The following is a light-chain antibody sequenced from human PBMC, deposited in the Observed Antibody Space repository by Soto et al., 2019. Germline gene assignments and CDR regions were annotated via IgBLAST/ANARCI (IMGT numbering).Light chain of an antibody. J-gene: IGKJ4*01. CDR2: GSS. CDR1: QTVGTN. CDR3: QQHNNWGLS. V-gene: IGKV3D-15*01. Sequence: IVMTQSPSTLSVSPGEGVTLSCRASQTVGTNLAWYQQKPGQAPRLLIYGSSTRATGIPATFSGSGFGTEFTLPNSSLQSEESAVYYCQQHNNWGLSFGAGTKLEIK.